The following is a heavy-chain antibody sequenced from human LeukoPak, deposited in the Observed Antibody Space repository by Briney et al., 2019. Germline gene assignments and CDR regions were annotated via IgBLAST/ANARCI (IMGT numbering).Heavy chain of an antibody. D-gene: IGHD3-22*01. J-gene: IGHJ4*02. V-gene: IGHV4-39*01. CDR1: GGSISSSSYY. CDR2: IYYSGST. CDR3: ARLDDSSGYLH. Sequence: SETLSLTCTVSGGSISSSSYYWGWIRQPPGKGLEWIGSIYYSGSTYYNPSLKSRVTISVDTSKNQFSLKLSSVTATDTAVYYCARLDDSSGYLHWGQGTLVTVSS.